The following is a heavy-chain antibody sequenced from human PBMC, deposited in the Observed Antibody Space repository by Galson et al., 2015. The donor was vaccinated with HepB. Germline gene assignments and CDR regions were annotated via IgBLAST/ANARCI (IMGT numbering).Heavy chain of an antibody. CDR2: IKQDGSEK. V-gene: IGHV3-7*03. CDR3: ARHGARFGDRFGGYFDY. D-gene: IGHD3-10*02. J-gene: IGHJ4*02. Sequence: SLRLSCAASGFTFSSYWMSWVRQAPGKGLEWVANIKQDGSEKYYVDSVKGRFTISRDNAKNSLYLQMNSQRAEDTAVYYCARHGARFGDRFGGYFDYWGQGTLVTVSS. CDR1: GFTFSSYW.